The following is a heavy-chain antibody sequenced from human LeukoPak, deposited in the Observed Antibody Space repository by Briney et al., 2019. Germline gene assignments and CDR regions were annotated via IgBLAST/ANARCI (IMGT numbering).Heavy chain of an antibody. Sequence: GASVKVSCKASGGTFSSYAINWVRQAPGQGPEWMGGIVPIFGAANYAQKFQGRVTITADKSTSTAYMEMSSLRSEDTAVYYCARDRGEGRWELPDAFDFWGQGTMVTVSS. CDR2: IVPIFGAA. V-gene: IGHV1-69*06. CDR3: ARDRGEGRWELPDAFDF. D-gene: IGHD1-26*01. CDR1: GGTFSSYA. J-gene: IGHJ3*01.